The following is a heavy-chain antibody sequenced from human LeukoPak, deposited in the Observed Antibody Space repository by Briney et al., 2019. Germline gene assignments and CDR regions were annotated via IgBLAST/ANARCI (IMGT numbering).Heavy chain of an antibody. V-gene: IGHV4-34*01. D-gene: IGHD5-18*01. J-gene: IGHJ4*02. CDR3: ARSGYSYGLFV. CDR2: INHTGST. Sequence: SETLSLTCAVYGGSFSGYYWSWIRQPPGKGLEWIWQINHTGSTNYNPSLKSRVTISADTSTNQFSLELSSVTAAGTAVYYCARSGYSYGLFVGGEGTLVTVSS. CDR1: GGSFSGYY.